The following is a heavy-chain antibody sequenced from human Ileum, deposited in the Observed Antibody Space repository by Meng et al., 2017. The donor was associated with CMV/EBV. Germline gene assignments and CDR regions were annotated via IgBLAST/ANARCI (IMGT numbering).Heavy chain of an antibody. V-gene: IGHV4-59*12. J-gene: IGHJ4*02. D-gene: IGHD3-10*01. CDR1: GGSMSSTC. Sequence: VQLQESGPGMVTPSETLSLPCAVSGGSMSSTCWSWIRQPPGKGLEWIGYVCYNGITDYNPSLKSRITISGDTSKNQFFLNLSSVTAADTAVYYCARGQTVRGFEYWGLGILVTVSS. CDR2: VCYNGIT. CDR3: ARGQTVRGFEY.